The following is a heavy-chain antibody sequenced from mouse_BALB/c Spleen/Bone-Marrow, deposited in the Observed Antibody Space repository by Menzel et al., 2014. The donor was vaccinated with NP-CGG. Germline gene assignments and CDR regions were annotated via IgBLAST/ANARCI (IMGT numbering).Heavy chain of an antibody. CDR1: GYTFTDYA. Sequence: QVQLQQSGPELVRPGVSVKTSCKGSGYTFTDYAMHWVKQSHAKSLEWIGVISTYSGNTNYNQRLKGKDTMTVDKSSSTSYMELTRLTSEDSAICCCARRFLGNSQPFDYWGQGTTLTVSS. J-gene: IGHJ2*01. D-gene: IGHD2-1*01. CDR2: ISTYSGNT. V-gene: IGHV1-67*01. CDR3: ARRFLGNSQPFDY.